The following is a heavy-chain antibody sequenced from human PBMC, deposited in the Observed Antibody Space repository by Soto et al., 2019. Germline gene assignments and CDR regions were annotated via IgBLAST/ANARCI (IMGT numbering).Heavy chain of an antibody. Sequence: SGPTLVNPTQTLTLTCTFSGFSLSTSGVGVGWIRQPPGKALEWLALIYWNDDKRYSPSLKSRLTITKDTSKNQVVLTMTNMDPVDTATYYCEHRRLAYSSSHGIDYWGQGTLVTVSS. CDR3: EHRRLAYSSSHGIDY. D-gene: IGHD6-6*01. V-gene: IGHV2-5*01. J-gene: IGHJ4*02. CDR1: GFSLSTSGVG. CDR2: IYWNDDK.